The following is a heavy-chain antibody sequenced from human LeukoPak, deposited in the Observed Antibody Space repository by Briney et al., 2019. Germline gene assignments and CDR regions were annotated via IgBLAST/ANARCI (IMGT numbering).Heavy chain of an antibody. Sequence: SETLSLTCAVYGGSFSGYYWSWIRQPPGKGLEWIGEINHSGSTNYNPSLKSQVTISVDTSKNQFSLKLSSVTVADTAFYYCARRQYSSSWYLFDYWGQGTLVTVSS. CDR2: INHSGST. D-gene: IGHD6-13*01. CDR1: GGSFSGYY. V-gene: IGHV4-34*01. J-gene: IGHJ4*02. CDR3: ARRQYSSSWYLFDY.